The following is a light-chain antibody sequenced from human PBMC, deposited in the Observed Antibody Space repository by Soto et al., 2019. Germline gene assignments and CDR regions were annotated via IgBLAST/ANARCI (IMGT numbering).Light chain of an antibody. Sequence: QSVLTQPPSVSGAPGQRVTISCTWSSSNIGAGYDVHWYQQLPGTAPKLLIYGNSNRPSGVPDRFSGSKSGTSASQDITGLQAEVEAEYYCQSYDSSLSGDVVFGGGTKLTVL. CDR3: QSYDSSLSGDVV. CDR2: GNS. V-gene: IGLV1-40*01. J-gene: IGLJ2*01. CDR1: SSNIGAGYD.